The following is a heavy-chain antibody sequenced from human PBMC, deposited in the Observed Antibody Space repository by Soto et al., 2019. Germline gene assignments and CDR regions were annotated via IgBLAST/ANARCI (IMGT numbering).Heavy chain of an antibody. J-gene: IGHJ4*02. CDR1: GFIFDDYA. CDR3: ANLPLYASRFAS. D-gene: IGHD3-16*01. CDR2: ISWNGADV. V-gene: IGHV3-9*01. Sequence: EVQLVESGGGLVQPGRSLRLSCAASGFIFDDYAIHWVRRAPGKGLEWVSGISWNGADVGYADSVKGRFTISRDNAKNSLYLQMDSLRAEDTALYCCANLPLYASRFASWGQGTLVTVSS.